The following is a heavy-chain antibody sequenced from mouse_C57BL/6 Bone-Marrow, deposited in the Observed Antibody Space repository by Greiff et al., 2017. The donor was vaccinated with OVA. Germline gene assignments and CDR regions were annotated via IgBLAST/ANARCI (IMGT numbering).Heavy chain of an antibody. V-gene: IGHV1-69*01. CDR3: ASITFAY. CDR1: GYTFTSYW. Sequence: QVQLKQPGAELVMPGASVKLSCKASGYTFTSYWMHWVKQRPGQGLEWIGEIDPSDSYTKYNQKFKGKSTFTVDKSSSTSYMQLSSLTSEDSAVYYCASITFAYWGQGTLVTVSA. D-gene: IGHD1-1*01. J-gene: IGHJ3*01. CDR2: IDPSDSYT.